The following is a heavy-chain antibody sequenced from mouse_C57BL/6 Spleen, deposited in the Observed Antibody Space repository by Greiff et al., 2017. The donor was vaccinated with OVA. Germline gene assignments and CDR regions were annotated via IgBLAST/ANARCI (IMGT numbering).Heavy chain of an antibody. CDR2: IRSKSNNYAT. CDR1: GFSFNTYA. Sequence: VKLVESGGGLVQPKGSLKLSCAASGFSFNTYAMNWVRQAPGKGFEWVARIRSKSNNYATYYADSVKDRFTISRDDSESMLYLQMNNLKTEDTAMYYCVRKGGQGYFDYWGQGTTLTVSS. CDR3: VRKGGQGYFDY. V-gene: IGHV10-1*01. J-gene: IGHJ2*01. D-gene: IGHD3-3*01.